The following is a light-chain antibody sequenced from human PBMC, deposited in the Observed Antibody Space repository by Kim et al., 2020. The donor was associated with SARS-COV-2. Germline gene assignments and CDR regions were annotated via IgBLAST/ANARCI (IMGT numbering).Light chain of an antibody. CDR3: QQYYGTPYT. Sequence: DIVMTQSPDSLAVSLGERATINCKSSQSVLHSSNNKNYLAWFQQKPGQPPKLLIYWASIRDSGVPDRFSGSGSGTDFTLTISSLQAEDVAVYYCQQYYGTPYTFGQGTKLEIK. CDR2: WAS. V-gene: IGKV4-1*01. J-gene: IGKJ2*01. CDR1: QSVLHSSNNKNY.